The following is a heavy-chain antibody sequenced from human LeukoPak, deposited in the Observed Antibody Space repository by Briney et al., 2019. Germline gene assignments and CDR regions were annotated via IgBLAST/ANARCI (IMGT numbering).Heavy chain of an antibody. V-gene: IGHV1-69*05. CDR3: AARFYDILTGNYNDGMDV. Sequence: SVKVSCKASGGTFSSYAISWVRQAPGQGLEWMGWIIPICGTANYAQKFQGRVTITTDKSTSTAYMELSSLRSADTAVYYCAARFYDILTGNYNDGMDVWGKGTTVTVSS. J-gene: IGHJ6*04. D-gene: IGHD3-9*01. CDR2: IIPICGTA. CDR1: GGTFSSYA.